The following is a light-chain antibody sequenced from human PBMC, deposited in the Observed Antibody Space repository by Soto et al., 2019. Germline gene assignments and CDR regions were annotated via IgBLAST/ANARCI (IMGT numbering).Light chain of an antibody. J-gene: IGKJ1*01. CDR3: QQYNNWWT. CDR2: GAS. V-gene: IGKV3-15*01. Sequence: EIVMTQSPATLSVSPGERATLSCRASQSVSNNLAWYQKKPGQAPRLLIYGASTRATGIPVRFSCSGSGTEFTLTISSLQSEYFVVYYCQQYNNWWTFGQGTKVEIK. CDR1: QSVSNN.